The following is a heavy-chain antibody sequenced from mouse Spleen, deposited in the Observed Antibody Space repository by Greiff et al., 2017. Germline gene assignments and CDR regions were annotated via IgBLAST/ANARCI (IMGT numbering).Heavy chain of an antibody. Sequence: EVKLVESGGGLVQPGGSRKLSCAASGFTFSDYGMAWVRQAPGKGPEWVAFISNLAYSIYYADTVTGRFTISRENAENTLYLEMSSLRSEDTAMYYCARDYGNFGGFDYWGQGTTLTVSS. J-gene: IGHJ2*01. CDR3: ARDYGNFGGFDY. CDR2: ISNLAYSI. D-gene: IGHD2-1*01. CDR1: GFTFSDYG. V-gene: IGHV5-15*02.